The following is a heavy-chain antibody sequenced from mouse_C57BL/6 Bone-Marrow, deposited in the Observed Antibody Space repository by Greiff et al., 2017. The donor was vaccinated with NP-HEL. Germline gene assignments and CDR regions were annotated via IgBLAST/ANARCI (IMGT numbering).Heavy chain of an antibody. CDR2: IDPSDSYT. J-gene: IGHJ3*01. Sequence: VQLQQPGAELVMPGASVKLSCKASGYTFTSYWMPWVKQRPGQGLEWIGEIDPSDSYTNYNQKFKGKSTLPVDKSSSPAYMQLSSLAAEDSAVYYCAIYYSNGFAYWGQGTLVTVSA. CDR3: AIYYSNGFAY. CDR1: GYTFTSYW. V-gene: IGHV1-69*01. D-gene: IGHD2-5*01.